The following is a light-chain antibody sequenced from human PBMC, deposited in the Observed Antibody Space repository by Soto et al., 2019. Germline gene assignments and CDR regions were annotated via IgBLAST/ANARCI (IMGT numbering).Light chain of an antibody. V-gene: IGKV3-11*01. CDR1: QSVSSY. Sequence: EIVLTQSPATLSLSPGERATLSCRASQSVSSYLAWYQQKPGQAPRLLIYDAFNRAAGIPVRFSGSGSGTDFTLTISSLEPEDFAVYYCQHRSNWPITFGQGTRLEIK. CDR2: DAF. CDR3: QHRSNWPIT. J-gene: IGKJ5*01.